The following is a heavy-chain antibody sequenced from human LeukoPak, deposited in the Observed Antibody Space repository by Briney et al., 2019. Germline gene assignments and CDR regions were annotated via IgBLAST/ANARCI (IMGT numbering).Heavy chain of an antibody. CDR2: INPNSGGT. J-gene: IGHJ5*02. D-gene: IGHD5-12*01. V-gene: IGHV1-2*02. CDR3: ARDFKVAHFDP. CDR1: GYTFTGYY. Sequence: ASVKVSCKASGYTFTGYYMHWVRQAPGQGLEWMGWINPNSGGTNYAQKFQGRVTMTRDTSISTAYMELRSLRSDDTAVYYCARDFKVAHFDPWGQGTLVTVSS.